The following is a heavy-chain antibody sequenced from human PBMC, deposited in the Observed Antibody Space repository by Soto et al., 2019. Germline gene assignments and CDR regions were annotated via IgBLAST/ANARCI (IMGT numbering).Heavy chain of an antibody. J-gene: IGHJ4*02. CDR3: AKDSSSGIAVAEFGY. Sequence: EVQLVESGGGLVQPGRSLRLSCAASGFTFDDYAMHWVRQAPGKGLEWVAGISWNSGSIGYADSVKGRFTISRDNAKNSLYLQMNSLRAEDTALYYCAKDSSSGIAVAEFGYWGQGTLVTVSS. CDR1: GFTFDDYA. D-gene: IGHD6-19*01. V-gene: IGHV3-9*01. CDR2: ISWNSGSI.